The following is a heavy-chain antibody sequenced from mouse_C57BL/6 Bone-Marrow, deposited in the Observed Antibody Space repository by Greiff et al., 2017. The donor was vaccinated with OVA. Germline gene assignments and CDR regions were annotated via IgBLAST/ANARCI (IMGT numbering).Heavy chain of an antibody. CDR1: GFSFNTYA. Sequence: GGGLVQPKGSLKLSCAASGFSFNTYAMNWVRQAPGKGLEWVARIRSKSNNYATYYADSVKDRFTISRDDSESMLYLQMNNLKTEDTAMYYCVRHDPTGFAYWGQGTLVTVSA. J-gene: IGHJ3*01. CDR3: VRHDPTGFAY. CDR2: IRSKSNNYAT. V-gene: IGHV10-1*01.